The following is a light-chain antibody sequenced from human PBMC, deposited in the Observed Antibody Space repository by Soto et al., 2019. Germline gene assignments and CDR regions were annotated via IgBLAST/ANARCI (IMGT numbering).Light chain of an antibody. CDR3: QQRRNWPPIT. J-gene: IGKJ5*01. Sequence: ETVLTQSPATLSLSPGERATLSCRASQSVSKYLAWYQQKPGQAPRLLIYDASNRATGTPGRFSGSGSGTDFTLTISSLEPEDFAVYYCQQRRNWPPITCGQGTRLEIK. CDR1: QSVSKY. CDR2: DAS. V-gene: IGKV3-11*01.